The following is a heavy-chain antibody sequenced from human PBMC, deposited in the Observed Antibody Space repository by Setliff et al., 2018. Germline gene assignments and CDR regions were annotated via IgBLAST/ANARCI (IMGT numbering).Heavy chain of an antibody. D-gene: IGHD2-15*01. V-gene: IGHV4-38-2*01. J-gene: IGHJ3*02. CDR3: VRGRIRGICSGPHCTYDPFDI. Sequence: SETLSLTCDVSGYSISSGYYWGWIRQTPGRGLEWIGNMYYTGSTFYNPSLNSRVAMSVDTSKNQFSLILSSLTAADTAVYYCVRGRIRGICSGPHCTYDPFDIWGQGTTVTVSS. CDR2: MYYTGST. CDR1: GYSISSGYY.